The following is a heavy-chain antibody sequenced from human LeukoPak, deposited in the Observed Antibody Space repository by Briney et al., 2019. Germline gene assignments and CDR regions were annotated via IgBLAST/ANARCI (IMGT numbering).Heavy chain of an antibody. D-gene: IGHD3-3*01. CDR1: GFTFSSYS. CDR2: INSSSSYI. J-gene: IGHJ4*02. Sequence: PGGSLTLSCAASGFTFSSYSMNWVRQAPGKGLEWVSSINSSSSYIYYADSVKGRFHISREHAKNSLYLQMKRLRADDTAVYYCVSTSPSLLYQGWGQGTLVTVSS. V-gene: IGHV3-21*01. CDR3: VSTSPSLLYQG.